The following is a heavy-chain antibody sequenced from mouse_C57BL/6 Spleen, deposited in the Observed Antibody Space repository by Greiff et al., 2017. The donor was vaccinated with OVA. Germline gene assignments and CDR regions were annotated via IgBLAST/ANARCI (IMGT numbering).Heavy chain of an antibody. J-gene: IGHJ1*03. D-gene: IGHD2-2*01. CDR2: INPSNGGT. Sequence: QVQLQQPWTELVKPGASVKLSCKASGYTFTSYWMHWVKQRPGQGLEWIGNINPSNGGTNYNEKFKSKATLTVDKSSSTAYMQLSSLTSEDSAVYYCARGGYGYDWYFDVWGTGTTVTVSS. V-gene: IGHV1-53*01. CDR1: GYTFTSYW. CDR3: ARGGYGYDWYFDV.